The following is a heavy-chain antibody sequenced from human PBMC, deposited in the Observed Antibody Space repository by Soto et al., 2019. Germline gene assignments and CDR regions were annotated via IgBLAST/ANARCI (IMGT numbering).Heavy chain of an antibody. CDR1: GGSFSGHS. CDR3: SHSAYDTNGYYRFDP. J-gene: IGHJ5*01. D-gene: IGHD3-22*01. V-gene: IGHV4-34*01. Sequence: QVQLQQWGAGLLKPSETLSLTCAVYGGSFSGHSWTWIRQSPGKGLAWIGDINHSGRVNYSPSLTSRVTISLDPSKNQFSLTLSAVTAADTAMYYCSHSAYDTNGYYRFDPWGQGTMVTVSA. CDR2: INHSGRV.